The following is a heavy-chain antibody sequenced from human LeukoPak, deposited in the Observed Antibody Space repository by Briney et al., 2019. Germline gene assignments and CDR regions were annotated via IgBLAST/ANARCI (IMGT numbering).Heavy chain of an antibody. J-gene: IGHJ4*02. D-gene: IGHD6-19*01. CDR1: GGSFSSASYY. Sequence: SETLSLTCTVSGGSFSSASYYWTWIRQPPGKGLEWIGYIYASGYTNYNPSLKSRVTISVDTSKNQFSLKLSSVTAADTAVYYCARDPPVAGTSWGQGTLVTVSS. CDR3: ARDPPVAGTS. V-gene: IGHV4-61*01. CDR2: IYASGYT.